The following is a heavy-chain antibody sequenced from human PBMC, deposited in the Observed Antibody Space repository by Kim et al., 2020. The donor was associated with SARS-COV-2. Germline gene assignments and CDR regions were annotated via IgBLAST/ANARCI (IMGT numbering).Heavy chain of an antibody. V-gene: IGHV5-51*01. CDR3: ARHRQVSSGYSPMDV. CDR2: IYPGDSDT. Sequence: GESLKISCKGSGYSFTSYWIGWVRQMPGKGLEWMGIIYPGDSDTRYSPSFQGQVTISADKSISTAYLQWSSLKASDTAMYYCARHRQVSSGYSPMDVWGQGTTVTVSS. J-gene: IGHJ6*02. D-gene: IGHD3-22*01. CDR1: GYSFTSYW.